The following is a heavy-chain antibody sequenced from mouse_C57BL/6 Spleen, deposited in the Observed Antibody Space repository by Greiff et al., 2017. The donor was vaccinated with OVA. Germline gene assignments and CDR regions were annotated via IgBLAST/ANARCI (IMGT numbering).Heavy chain of an antibody. CDR2: IDPSDSYT. D-gene: IGHD2-4*01. Sequence: QVQLQQPGAELVMPGASVKLSCKASGYTFTSYWMHWVKQRPGQGLEWIGEIDPSDSYTNYNQKFKGKSTLTVDKSSSTAYMQLSSLTSEDSAVYYCARRRLRPYYCDYWGQGTTLTVSS. V-gene: IGHV1-69*01. J-gene: IGHJ2*01. CDR1: GYTFTSYW. CDR3: ARRRLRPYYCDY.